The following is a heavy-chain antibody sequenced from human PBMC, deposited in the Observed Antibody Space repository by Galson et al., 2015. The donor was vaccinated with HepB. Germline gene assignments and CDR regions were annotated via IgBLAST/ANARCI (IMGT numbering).Heavy chain of an antibody. CDR3: ARDGVDIVVVPAAIGFDAFDI. CDR2: IWYDGSNK. J-gene: IGHJ3*02. CDR1: GFTFSSYG. V-gene: IGHV3-33*01. Sequence: SLRLSCAASGFTFSSYGMHWVRQAPGKGLEWVAVIWYDGSNKYYADSVKGRFTISRDNSKNTLYLQMNSLRAEDTAVYYCARDGVDIVVVPAAIGFDAFDIWGQGTMVTVSS. D-gene: IGHD2-2*02.